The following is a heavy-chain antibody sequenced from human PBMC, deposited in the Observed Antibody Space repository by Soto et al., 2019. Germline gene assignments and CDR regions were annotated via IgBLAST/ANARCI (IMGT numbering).Heavy chain of an antibody. D-gene: IGHD3-10*01. J-gene: IGHJ4*02. CDR1: GFVFKDSS. CDR2: IRDRAYSYAT. Sequence: GGSLRLSCAASGFVFKDSSIHWVRQASGKGLEWVGRIRDRAYSYATAYAASVKGRFTISRDDSSNTAYLQMNSLKTEDTAIYYCTRLISAAQEYWGQGTLVTVSS. V-gene: IGHV3-73*01. CDR3: TRLISAAQEY.